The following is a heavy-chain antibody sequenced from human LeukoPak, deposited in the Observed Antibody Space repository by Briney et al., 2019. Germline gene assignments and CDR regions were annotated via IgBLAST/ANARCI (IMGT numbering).Heavy chain of an antibody. CDR2: INTNTGNP. Sequence: ASVKVSCKASGYTFTSYAMNWVRQAPGQGLEWMGWINTNTGNPTYAQGFTGRFVFSLDTSVSTAYLQVSSLKAEDTAVYYCARDLDRRWLSLYHYYGMDVWGQGTTVTVSS. D-gene: IGHD5-24*01. J-gene: IGHJ6*02. V-gene: IGHV7-4-1*02. CDR3: ARDLDRRWLSLYHYYGMDV. CDR1: GYTFTSYA.